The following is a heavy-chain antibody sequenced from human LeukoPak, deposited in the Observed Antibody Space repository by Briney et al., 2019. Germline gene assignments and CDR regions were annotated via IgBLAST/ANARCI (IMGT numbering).Heavy chain of an antibody. V-gene: IGHV1-46*01. CDR2: INPSGGST. CDR1: GYTFTSYY. J-gene: IGHJ4*02. CDR3: ARDGKEYSSSSEFDFDY. Sequence: ASVKVSCKASGYTFTSYYMHWVGQAPGQGLEWMGIINPSGGSTSYAQKFQGRVTMTRDTSTSTVYMELSSLRSEDTAVYYCARDGKEYSSSSEFDFDYWGQGTLVTVSS. D-gene: IGHD6-6*01.